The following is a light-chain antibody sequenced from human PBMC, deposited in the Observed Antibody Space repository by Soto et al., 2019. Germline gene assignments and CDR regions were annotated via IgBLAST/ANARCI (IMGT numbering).Light chain of an antibody. CDR1: QSVGSY. J-gene: IGKJ4*01. CDR2: DAS. Sequence: EIVLTQSPATLSLSPGDRATLSCRASQSVGSYLGWYQQRPGQAPRLLIYDASNRATGIPARFSGSGSGTAFTLTISRLEPEDFAVYYCQQRSDWPSTVGGGTKVEIK. CDR3: QQRSDWPST. V-gene: IGKV3-11*01.